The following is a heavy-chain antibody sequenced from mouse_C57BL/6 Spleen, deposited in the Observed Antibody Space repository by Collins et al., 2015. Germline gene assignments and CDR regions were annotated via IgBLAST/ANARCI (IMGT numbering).Heavy chain of an antibody. CDR3: VRQGDYDVVAWFAY. CDR2: IRSKSNNYAT. J-gene: IGHJ3*01. V-gene: IGHV10-1*02. D-gene: IGHD2-4*01. Sequence: EVQLVESGGGLVQPKGSLKPSCAASGFTFNTYAMNWVRQAPGKGLEWVARIRSKSNNYATYYADSVKDRFTISRDDSQSMLYLQMNNLKTEDTAMYYCVRQGDYDVVAWFAYWGQGTLVTVSA. CDR1: GFTFNTYA.